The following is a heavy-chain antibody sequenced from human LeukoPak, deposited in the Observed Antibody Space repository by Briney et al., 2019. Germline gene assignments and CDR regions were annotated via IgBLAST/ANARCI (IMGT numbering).Heavy chain of an antibody. V-gene: IGHV3-48*01. D-gene: IGHD6-6*01. CDR2: ISSSSSTI. CDR1: GSTFSSYS. CDR3: ARDSSSVVDP. J-gene: IGHJ5*02. Sequence: SGGSLRLSCAASGSTFSSYSMNWVRQAPGKGLEWVSYISSSSSTIYYADSVKGRFTISRDNAKNSLYLQMNSLRAEDTAVYYCARDSSSVVDPWGQGTLVTVSS.